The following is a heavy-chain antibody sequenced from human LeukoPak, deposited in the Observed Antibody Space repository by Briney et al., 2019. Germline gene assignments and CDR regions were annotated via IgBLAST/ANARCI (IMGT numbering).Heavy chain of an antibody. CDR3: ARVTSPYYDILTVDFDY. Sequence: PGGSLRLSCAASGFTFSSYSMNWVRQAPGKGLEWVSSISSSSSYMYYADSVKGRFTISRDNAKNSLYLKMNSLRAEDTAVYYCARVTSPYYDILTVDFDYWGQGTLVTVSS. D-gene: IGHD3-9*01. J-gene: IGHJ4*02. CDR1: GFTFSSYS. V-gene: IGHV3-21*01. CDR2: ISSSSSYM.